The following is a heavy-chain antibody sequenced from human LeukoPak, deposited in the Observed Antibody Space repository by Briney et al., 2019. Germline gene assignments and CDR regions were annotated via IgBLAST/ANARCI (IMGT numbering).Heavy chain of an antibody. D-gene: IGHD3-16*01. CDR2: INNSGST. V-gene: IGHV4-34*01. J-gene: IGHJ4*02. Sequence: SETLPLTCAVYGASFSDSYWSWIRQSPEKGLEWIGEINNSGSTSYNPSLNSRVIMPVDRSKNQFSLRLTSVTAADTAVYYCARGRYGPRLGNWGQGTLVTVSS. CDR1: GASFSDSY. CDR3: ARGRYGPRLGN.